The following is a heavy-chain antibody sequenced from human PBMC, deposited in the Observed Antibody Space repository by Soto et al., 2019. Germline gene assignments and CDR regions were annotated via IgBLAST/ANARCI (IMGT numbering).Heavy chain of an antibody. V-gene: IGHV1-69*13. J-gene: IGHJ4*02. CDR2: IIPLFGTA. Sequence: GASVKVSCKTSGGTFSSYGINWVRQAPGQGLEWMGGIIPLFGTANYAQKFQGRVTITADDSTSTAYMELSSLRSEDTAVYYCARDGTLYDSTAYYYLYWGQGTLVTVSS. CDR1: GGTFSSYG. CDR3: ARDGTLYDSTAYYYLY. D-gene: IGHD3-22*01.